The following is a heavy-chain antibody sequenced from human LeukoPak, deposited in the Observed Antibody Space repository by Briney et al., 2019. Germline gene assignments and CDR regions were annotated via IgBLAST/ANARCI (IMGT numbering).Heavy chain of an antibody. J-gene: IGHJ4*02. D-gene: IGHD6-19*01. Sequence: PSETLSLTCTVSGGSISSGGYYWSWIRQPPGKGLEWIGYIYHSGSTYYNPSLKSRVTISVDRSKDQFSLKLSSVTAADTAVYYCARDSAIVAVAGTFDYWGQGTLVTVSS. CDR2: IYHSGST. V-gene: IGHV4-30-2*01. CDR3: ARDSAIVAVAGTFDY. CDR1: GGSISSGGYY.